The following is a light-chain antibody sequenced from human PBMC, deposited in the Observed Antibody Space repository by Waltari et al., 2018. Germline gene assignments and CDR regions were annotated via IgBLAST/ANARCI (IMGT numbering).Light chain of an antibody. V-gene: IGLV1-47*01. CDR3: GAWDDSLSGWV. CDR2: RNN. CDR1: SSNIGSTY. Sequence: QSVLTQPPSASGTPGQRVTISCSGSSSNIGSTYVYWYQQLPGTAPKLLIYRNNQRPSEVPDRFSGSKSGTSASLAISGLRSEDEADYYCGAWDDSLSGWVFGGGTKLTVL. J-gene: IGLJ3*02.